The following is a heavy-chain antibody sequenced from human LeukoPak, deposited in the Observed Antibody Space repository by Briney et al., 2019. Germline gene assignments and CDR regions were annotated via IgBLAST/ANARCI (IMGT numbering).Heavy chain of an antibody. J-gene: IGHJ6*02. D-gene: IGHD5-18*01. CDR2: INHSGST. CDR3: ARDGYSYGPYYYYGMDV. CDR1: GGSFSGYY. Sequence: PSETLSLTCAVYGGSFSGYYWSWIRQPPGKGLEWIGEINHSGSTNYNPSLKSRVTISVDTSKNQFSLKLSSVTAADTAVYYCARDGYSYGPYYYYGMDVWGQGTTVTVSS. V-gene: IGHV4-34*01.